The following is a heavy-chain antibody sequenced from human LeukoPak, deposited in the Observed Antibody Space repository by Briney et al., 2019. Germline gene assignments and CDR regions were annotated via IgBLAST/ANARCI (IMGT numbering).Heavy chain of an antibody. CDR3: ARGEQKAYYYESSGYLGDY. V-gene: IGHV1-24*01. D-gene: IGHD3-22*01. J-gene: IGHJ4*02. CDR2: FDPEDGET. CDR1: GYTLTELS. Sequence: GASVKVSCKVSGYTLTELSMHWVRQAPGKGLEWMGGFDPEDGETIYAQKFQGRVTMTEDTSTDTAYMELSSLRSEDTAVYYCARGEQKAYYYESSGYLGDYWGQGTLVTVSS.